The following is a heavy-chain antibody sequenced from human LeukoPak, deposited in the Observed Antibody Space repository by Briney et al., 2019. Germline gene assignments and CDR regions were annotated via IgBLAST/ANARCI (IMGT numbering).Heavy chain of an antibody. CDR2: IYYSGST. V-gene: IGHV4-34*01. Sequence: SETLSLTCAVYGGSFSGYYWGWIRQPPGKGLEWIGSIYYSGSTCYNPSLKSRVTISVDTSKNQFSLKLSSVTAADTAVYYCARVASGDYGDYPADYWGQGTLVTVSS. CDR1: GGSFSGYY. D-gene: IGHD4-17*01. CDR3: ARVASGDYGDYPADY. J-gene: IGHJ4*02.